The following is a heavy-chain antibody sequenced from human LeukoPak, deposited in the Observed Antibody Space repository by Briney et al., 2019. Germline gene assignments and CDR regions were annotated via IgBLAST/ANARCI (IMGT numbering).Heavy chain of an antibody. Sequence: GGSLRLSCAASGFTFSYYSMNWVRQTPGRGLEWVSSISSSSSYIYYADSVKGRFTISRDNAKNSLYLQMNSLRAEDTAVYYCAKEEVFDPWGQGTLVTVSS. J-gene: IGHJ5*02. CDR2: ISSSSSYI. CDR3: AKEEVFDP. CDR1: GFTFSYYS. V-gene: IGHV3-21*04.